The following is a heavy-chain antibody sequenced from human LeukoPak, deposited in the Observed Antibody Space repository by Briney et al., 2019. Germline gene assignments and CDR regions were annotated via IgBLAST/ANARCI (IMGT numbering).Heavy chain of an antibody. CDR1: GFTFSSYA. D-gene: IGHD6-19*01. CDR3: ARDIEVYGAVAAHFDY. J-gene: IGHJ4*02. CDR2: ISGSGGST. Sequence: PGGSLRLSCAASGFTFSSYAMSWVRQAPGKGLEWVSAISGSGGSTYYADSVKGRFTISRDNSKNTLYLQMNSLRAEDTAVYYCARDIEVYGAVAAHFDYWGQGTLVTVST. V-gene: IGHV3-23*01.